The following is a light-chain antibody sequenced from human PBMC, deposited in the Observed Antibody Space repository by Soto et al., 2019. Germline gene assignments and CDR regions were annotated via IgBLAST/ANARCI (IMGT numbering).Light chain of an antibody. J-gene: IGKJ1*01. CDR3: QQYNILSPWT. CDR1: QSVSSN. Sequence: EIVMTQSPATLSVSPWERATLSCRASQSVSSNLAWDQQKPGQAPRLLIYGASTRATGIPARFSGSGSGTEFTRTIRSLQSEDFAVYYCQQYNILSPWTFGQGTKVEIK. CDR2: GAS. V-gene: IGKV3-15*01.